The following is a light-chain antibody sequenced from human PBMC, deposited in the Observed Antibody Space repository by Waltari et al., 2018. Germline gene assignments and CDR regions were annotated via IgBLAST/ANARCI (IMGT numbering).Light chain of an antibody. Sequence: EIVLTQSGTLSLSPGERATLSCRASQSVSMYLAWYQQKPGPAPRLLIHDASSRANGIPDRFSGSGSGTDFSLTISRLEPEDFAVYYCQKYGSLPATFGQGTKVEIK. CDR2: DAS. CDR3: QKYGSLPAT. V-gene: IGKV3-20*01. J-gene: IGKJ1*01. CDR1: QSVSMY.